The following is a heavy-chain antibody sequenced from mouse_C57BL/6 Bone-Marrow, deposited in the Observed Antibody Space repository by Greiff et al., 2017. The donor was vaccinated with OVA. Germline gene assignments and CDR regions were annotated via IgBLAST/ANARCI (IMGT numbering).Heavy chain of an antibody. CDR2: IDPENGDT. CDR3: TSNCWYFDV. D-gene: IGHD4-1*01. CDR1: GFNIKDDY. V-gene: IGHV14-4*01. Sequence: VQLKQSGAELVRPGASVKLSCTASGFNIKDDYMHWVKQRPEQGLEWIGWIDPENGDTESASKFQGKATITADTSSNTAYLQLSSLTSEDTAVYYCTSNCWYFDVGGTGTTVTVSS. J-gene: IGHJ1*03.